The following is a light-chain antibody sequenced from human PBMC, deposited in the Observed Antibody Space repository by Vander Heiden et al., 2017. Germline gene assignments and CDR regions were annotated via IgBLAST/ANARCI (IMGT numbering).Light chain of an antibody. CDR1: QTITRY. J-gene: IGKJ1*01. Sequence: DLQMTQSPSSLSASVGDRVTITCRASQTITRYLNWYQHKAGKAPKVLIYTASSLQSGVPSRFSGSGSGTDFTLTISRLQPEYFATYYCQQSYTPRWTFGPGTNVEIK. V-gene: IGKV1-39*01. CDR3: QQSYTPRWT. CDR2: TAS.